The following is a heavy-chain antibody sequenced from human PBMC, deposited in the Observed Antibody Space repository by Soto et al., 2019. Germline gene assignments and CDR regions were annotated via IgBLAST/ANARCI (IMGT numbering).Heavy chain of an antibody. CDR1: GGSFSGYY. D-gene: IGHD7-27*01. V-gene: IGHV4-34*01. J-gene: IGHJ2*01. CDR3: ARIYKTGREWYFDL. CDR2: INHSGST. Sequence: KQSQTLSLTCAVYGGSFSGYYWSWIRQPPGKGLEWIGEINHSGSTNYNPSLKRRVTISVDTSKNQFSLKLSSVTAADTAVYYCARIYKTGREWYFDLWGRGTLVTVSS.